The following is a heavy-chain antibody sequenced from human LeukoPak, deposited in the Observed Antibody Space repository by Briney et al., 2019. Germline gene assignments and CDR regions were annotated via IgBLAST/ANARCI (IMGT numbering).Heavy chain of an antibody. CDR1: GDSISTSF. CDR3: ATLTTVVAASYFDY. V-gene: IGHV4-59*08. Sequence: PSETLSLTCTVSGDSISTSFWSWIRQPPGKGLEWLGYIYYTGSTNFNPSLKGRVTIAVDTSKNQFSLKLNSVTAADTAVYYCATLTTVVAASYFDYWGQGTLVTVSS. D-gene: IGHD4-23*01. J-gene: IGHJ4*02. CDR2: IYYTGST.